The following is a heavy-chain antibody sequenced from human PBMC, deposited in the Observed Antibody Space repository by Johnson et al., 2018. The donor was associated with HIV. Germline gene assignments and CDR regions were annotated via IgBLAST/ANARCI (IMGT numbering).Heavy chain of an antibody. CDR3: ARADSSGAPWMGLDI. CDR2: ISSGGST. Sequence: VQLVESGGGLIQPGGSLRLSRAASGFTVSSNYMSSVRQAPGTGLEWVSVISSGGSTYYADSVKGRLTISRDNSKNTLYLQMNRLSAEDTAVSYCARADSSGAPWMGLDIWGQGTMVTVSS. CDR1: GFTVSSNY. J-gene: IGHJ3*02. D-gene: IGHD6-25*01. V-gene: IGHV3-53*01.